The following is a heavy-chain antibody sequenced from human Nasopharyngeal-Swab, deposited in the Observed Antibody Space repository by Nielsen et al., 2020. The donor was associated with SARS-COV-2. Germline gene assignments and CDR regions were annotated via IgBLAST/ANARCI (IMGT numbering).Heavy chain of an antibody. CDR2: IHTTGST. V-gene: IGHV4-61*02. CDR1: GVSISSTFYY. CDR3: ARYTNGRMDY. D-gene: IGHD2-8*01. J-gene: IGHJ4*02. Sequence: SETLSLTCTVTGVSISSTFYYWSWIRRPAGRGLEWIGRIHTTGSTNYNPSLKSRVTISVGTSKNLLFLKLTSVTAADTAVYYCARYTNGRMDYWGQGTLVTVSS.